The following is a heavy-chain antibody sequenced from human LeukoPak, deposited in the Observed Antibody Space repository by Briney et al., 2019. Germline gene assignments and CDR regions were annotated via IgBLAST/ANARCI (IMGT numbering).Heavy chain of an antibody. CDR2: IYYSGST. CDR1: GGSISSYY. Sequence: SETLSLTCTVSGGSISSYYWSWIRQPPGKGLEWIGYIYYSGSTNYNPSLKSRVTISVDTSKSQFSLKLSSVTAADTAVYYCARQRTTVTTASAFDIWGQGTMVTVSS. J-gene: IGHJ3*02. D-gene: IGHD4-17*01. V-gene: IGHV4-59*08. CDR3: ARQRTTVTTASAFDI.